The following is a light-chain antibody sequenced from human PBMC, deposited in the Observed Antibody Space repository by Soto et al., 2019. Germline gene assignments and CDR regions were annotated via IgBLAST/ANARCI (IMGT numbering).Light chain of an antibody. CDR2: DAS. Sequence: IRSTQSPTALTASAGDRATFTCRASQSISSWLAWYQQKPGKAPKLLIYDASSLESGVPSRFSGSGSGTEFTLTISSLQPDDFATYYCQQYNSYLWTFGQGTKVDIK. CDR3: QQYNSYLWT. J-gene: IGKJ1*01. V-gene: IGKV1-5*01. CDR1: QSISSW.